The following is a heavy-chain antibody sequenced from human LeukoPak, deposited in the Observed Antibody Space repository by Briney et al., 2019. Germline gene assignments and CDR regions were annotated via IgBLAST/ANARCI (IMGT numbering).Heavy chain of an antibody. CDR2: ISGSGGST. D-gene: IGHD3-10*01. CDR3: AKDQGRGTMVRGVTYYFDY. V-gene: IGHV3-23*01. CDR1: GFTFSSYG. Sequence: GGSLRLSCAASGFTFSSYGMSWVRQAPGKGLEWVSAISGSGGSTYYADSVKGRFTISRDNSKNTLYLQMNSLRAEDTAVYYCAKDQGRGTMVRGVTYYFDYWGQGTLVTVSS. J-gene: IGHJ4*02.